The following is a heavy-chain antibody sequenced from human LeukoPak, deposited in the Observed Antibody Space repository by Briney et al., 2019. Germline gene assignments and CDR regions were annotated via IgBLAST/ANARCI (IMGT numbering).Heavy chain of an antibody. V-gene: IGHV4-38-2*01. Sequence: SETLSLTCAVSGYSISSGYYWGWIRQPPGKGLEWIGSIYHSGSTYYNPSLKSRVTISVDTSKDQFSLKLSSVTAADTAVYYCASSSWALFDYWGQGTLVTVSS. J-gene: IGHJ4*02. CDR2: IYHSGST. CDR3: ASSSWALFDY. D-gene: IGHD6-13*01. CDR1: GYSISSGYY.